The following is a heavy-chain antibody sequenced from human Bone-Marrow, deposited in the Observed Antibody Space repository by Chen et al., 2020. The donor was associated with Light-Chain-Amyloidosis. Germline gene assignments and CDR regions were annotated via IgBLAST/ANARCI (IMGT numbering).Heavy chain of an antibody. CDR3: ARRRDGYNFDY. D-gene: IGHD5-12*01. J-gene: IGHJ4*02. Sequence: EQSGPEVKKPGESLKISCKGSGYTFPNYWIGWVRQMPGKGLEWMGVIYPDDSDARYSPSFEGLVTISADKSITTAYLQWRSLKASDTAMYYCARRRDGYNFDYWGQGTLVTVSS. V-gene: IGHV5-51*01. CDR1: GYTFPNYW. CDR2: IYPDDSDA.